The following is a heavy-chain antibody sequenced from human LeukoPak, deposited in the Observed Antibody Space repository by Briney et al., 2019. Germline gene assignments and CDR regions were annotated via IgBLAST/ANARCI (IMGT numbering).Heavy chain of an antibody. D-gene: IGHD3-22*01. V-gene: IGHV3-23*01. CDR2: ISGSGGST. Sequence: PGESLRLSCAASGFTFSSYAMSWVRQAPGKGLEWVSDISGSGGSTYYADSVKGRFTISRDNSKNTLYLQMNSLRAEDTAVYYCAKSIVVVITTYYFDYWGQGTLVTVSS. J-gene: IGHJ4*02. CDR3: AKSIVVVITTYYFDY. CDR1: GFTFSSYA.